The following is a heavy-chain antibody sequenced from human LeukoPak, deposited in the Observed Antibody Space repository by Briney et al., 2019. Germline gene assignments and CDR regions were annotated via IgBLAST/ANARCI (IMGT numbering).Heavy chain of an antibody. CDR3: VKETSSGNFVTIDC. CDR1: GFTFRNYV. J-gene: IGHJ4*02. CDR2: ITGDGGGT. D-gene: IGHD1-26*01. V-gene: IGHV3-23*01. Sequence: GGSLRFSCVASGFTFRNYVMSWVRQTPEKGLEWVSAITGDGGGTNHADSVKGRFFISRDNSKNTLYMQMNSLRAEDTAVYYSVKETSSGNFVTIDCWGQGALVTVSS.